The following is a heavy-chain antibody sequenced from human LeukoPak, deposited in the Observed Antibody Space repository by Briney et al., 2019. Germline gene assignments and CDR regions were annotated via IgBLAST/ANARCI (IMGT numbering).Heavy chain of an antibody. J-gene: IGHJ4*02. CDR2: ISYDGSNK. V-gene: IGHV3-30*03. Sequence: GGSLSLSCAASGFSFSSYGMHWVRQAPGQGLEWVAVISYDGSNKYYADSVKGRFTISRDNSKNTLYLQMSSLRPEDTAVYYCASGGYTSSWYVVDYWGQGTLVTVSS. CDR3: ASGGYTSSWYVVDY. CDR1: GFSFSSYG. D-gene: IGHD6-13*01.